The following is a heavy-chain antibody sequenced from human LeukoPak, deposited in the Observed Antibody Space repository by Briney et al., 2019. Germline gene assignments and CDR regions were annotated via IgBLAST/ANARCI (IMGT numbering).Heavy chain of an antibody. D-gene: IGHD3-22*01. CDR1: GGTFSSYA. V-gene: IGHV1-69*05. CDR3: ARGYYDSSGYYLRGDLGFDY. CDR2: IIPIFGTA. J-gene: IGHJ4*02. Sequence: ASVKVSCKASGGTFSSYAISWVRQAPGQGLEWMGGIIPIFGTANYAQKFQGRVTITMDESTSTAYMELSSLRSEDTAVYYCARGYYDSSGYYLRGDLGFDYWGQGPVVTVSS.